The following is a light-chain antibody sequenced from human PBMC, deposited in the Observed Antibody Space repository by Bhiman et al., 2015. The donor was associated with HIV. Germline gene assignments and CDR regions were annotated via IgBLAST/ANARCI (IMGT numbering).Light chain of an antibody. J-gene: IGLJ2*01. CDR2: QDT. CDR1: KLEDKY. Sequence: SYELTQPPSVSVSPGQTASITCSGNKLEDKYACWYQQKPGQSPVLVIYQDTRRPSGIPERFSGSNSGNTATLTISGTQTIDEAEYYCQAWDSSTVVFGGGTKLTVL. V-gene: IGLV3-1*01. CDR3: QAWDSSTVV.